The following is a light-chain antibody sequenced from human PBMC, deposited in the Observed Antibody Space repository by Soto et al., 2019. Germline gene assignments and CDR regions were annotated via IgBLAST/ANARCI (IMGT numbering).Light chain of an antibody. CDR3: QQYGSSPLT. J-gene: IGKJ2*01. CDR2: GAS. CDR1: QSVSSSY. Sequence: EIVLTQSPGTLSLSPGERATLSCRASQSVSSSYLAWYQQKPGQAPRLLIYGASSRATGIPDRFSGSGSGTDFTLTISRLEPEDFAVYYCQQYGSSPLTSGQGTKQEIK. V-gene: IGKV3-20*01.